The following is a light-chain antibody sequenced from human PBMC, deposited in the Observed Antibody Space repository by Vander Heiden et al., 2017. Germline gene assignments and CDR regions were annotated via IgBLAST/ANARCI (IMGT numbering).Light chain of an antibody. CDR2: GNS. CDR3: QSYDSSLSAWV. J-gene: IGLJ3*02. CDR1: SSNIGAGYD. V-gene: IGLV1-40*01. Sequence: QSVLTHPPSVSGAPGQRVSIPCTGSSSNIGAGYDVHWYQHLPGTAPKRLIYGNSNRPSGVPDRFSGSKSGTSASLAITGLQAEDEADYYCQSYDSSLSAWVFGGGTKLTVL.